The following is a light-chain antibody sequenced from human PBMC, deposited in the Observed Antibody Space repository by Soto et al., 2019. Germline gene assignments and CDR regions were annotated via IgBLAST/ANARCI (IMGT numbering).Light chain of an antibody. CDR3: QQYAALHRT. V-gene: IGKV3-20*01. J-gene: IGKJ1*01. CDR1: QTVSTNY. Sequence: EIGLTQSPDTLALSPGESATLSCRASQTVSTNYLAWYQQKPGQAPRLLIYGASSRATCIPDRFSGSGSGTDFTLTISRLEPEDFAVYYCQQYAALHRTFGQGTKVDIK. CDR2: GAS.